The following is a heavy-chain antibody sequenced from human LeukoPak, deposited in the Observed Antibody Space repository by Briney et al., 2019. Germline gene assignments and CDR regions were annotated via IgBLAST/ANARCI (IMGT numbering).Heavy chain of an antibody. CDR3: ARARQLGRRDFDY. V-gene: IGHV1-69*13. CDR1: GGTFSSYA. D-gene: IGHD6-6*01. Sequence: ASVKVSCKASGGTFSSYAISWVRQAPGQGLEWMGGIIPIFGTANYAQKFQGRVTITADESTSTAYMELSSLRSEDTAVYYCARARQLGRRDFDYWGQGTLVTVSS. CDR2: IIPIFGTA. J-gene: IGHJ4*02.